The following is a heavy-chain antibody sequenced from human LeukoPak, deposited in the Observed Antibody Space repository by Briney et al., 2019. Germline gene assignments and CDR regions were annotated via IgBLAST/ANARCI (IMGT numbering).Heavy chain of an antibody. D-gene: IGHD3-22*01. CDR1: GYTLADFH. CDR2: LNPHSGAT. Sequence: GALVKVTCKASGYTLADFHIQWVRQAPGHGLEWMGTLNPHSGATHYSQKFRGRVTMTRDTSVNTAYMELSRLTSDDTAVYYCARDRAYDSSGNPMFNPWGQGTLVAVSS. CDR3: ARDRAYDSSGNPMFNP. V-gene: IGHV1-2*02. J-gene: IGHJ5*02.